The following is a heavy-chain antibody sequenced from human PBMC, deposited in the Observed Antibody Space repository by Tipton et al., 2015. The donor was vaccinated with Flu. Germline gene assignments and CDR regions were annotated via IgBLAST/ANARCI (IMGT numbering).Heavy chain of an antibody. CDR2: LYYSGTT. J-gene: IGHJ4*02. V-gene: IGHV4-59*01. CDR3: ARGTIYYVGRGHFLPLDS. Sequence: LRLSCSVSGGSITRDRWSWIRQPPGKGLEWIGYLYYSGTTNYNPSLKSRVTISVDTSKNQFSMQLTSVTAADTAVYYCARGTIYYVGRGHFLPLDSWGQGTLVTVSS. CDR1: GGSITRDR. D-gene: IGHD3-22*01.